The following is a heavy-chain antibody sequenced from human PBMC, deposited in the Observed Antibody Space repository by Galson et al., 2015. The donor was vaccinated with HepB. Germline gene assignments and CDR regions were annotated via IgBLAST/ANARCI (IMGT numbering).Heavy chain of an antibody. CDR1: GFTFSSYA. CDR3: ARGPNWLDY. J-gene: IGHJ4*02. V-gene: IGHV3-30*04. Sequence: SLRLSCAASGFTFSSYAMHWVRQAPGKGLEWVAVISYDGSNKYYADSVKGRFTISRDNSKNTLYLQMNSLRAEDTAVYYCARGPNWLDYWGQGTLVTVSS. CDR2: ISYDGSNK. D-gene: IGHD2-8*01.